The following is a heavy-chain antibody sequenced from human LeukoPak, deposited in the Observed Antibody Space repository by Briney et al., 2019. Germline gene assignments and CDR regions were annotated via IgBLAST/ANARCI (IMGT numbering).Heavy chain of an antibody. J-gene: IGHJ4*02. V-gene: IGHV1-18*01. CDR1: GYTFTSYG. CDR3: ASGYSSSWYPGLGY. D-gene: IGHD6-13*01. CDR2: ISAYNGNT. Sequence: ASVKVSCKASGYTFTSYGISWVRQAPGQGLEWMGWISAYNGNTNYAQKLQGRVTMTADTSTSTAYMELRSVRSDDTGVYYCASGYSSSWYPGLGYWGQGTLVTVSS.